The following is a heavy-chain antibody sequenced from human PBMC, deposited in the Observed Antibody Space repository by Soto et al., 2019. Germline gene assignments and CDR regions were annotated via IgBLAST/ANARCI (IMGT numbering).Heavy chain of an antibody. CDR3: ARLRIATNNYKWFDP. J-gene: IGHJ5*02. D-gene: IGHD2-21*01. CDR1: GAALKSGNYY. V-gene: IGHV4-31*03. CDR2: IYVTGAV. Sequence: SETLSLTCRVSGAALKSGNYYWSWIRQVPGKGLEWIGHIYVTGAVDYNPSLRDRITISQDTSERQFSLNLRLVTAADTAVYYCARLRIATNNYKWFDPWGQGTLVTVSS.